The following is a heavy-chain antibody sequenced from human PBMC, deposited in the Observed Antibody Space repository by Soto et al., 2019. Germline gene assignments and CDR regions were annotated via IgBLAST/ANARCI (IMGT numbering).Heavy chain of an antibody. CDR3: ARSDYYEDTGTFEY. D-gene: IGHD4-17*01. CDR2: ISGKNGNT. Sequence: ASVKVSCKAPGYSFSDFGITWVRQAPGQGLEWMGWISGKNGNTNYAQKVQGRVTLTADTSTSTAYMEMRALTSDDTATYYCARSDYYEDTGTFEYWGQGTPVTV. CDR1: GYSFSDFG. J-gene: IGHJ4*02. V-gene: IGHV1-18*04.